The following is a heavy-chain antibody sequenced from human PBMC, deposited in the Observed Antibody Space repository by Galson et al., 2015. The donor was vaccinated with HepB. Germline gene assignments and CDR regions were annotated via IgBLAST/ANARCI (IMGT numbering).Heavy chain of an antibody. Sequence: SVKVSCKASGYTFTSYGISWVRQAPGQGLEWMGWISAYNGNTNYAQKLQGRVTMTTDTSTSTAHMELRSLRSDDTAVYYCARDANVLLWFGEYLHDAFDIWGQGTMVTVSS. D-gene: IGHD3-10*01. CDR2: ISAYNGNT. J-gene: IGHJ3*02. V-gene: IGHV1-18*01. CDR3: ARDANVLLWFGEYLHDAFDI. CDR1: GYTFTSYG.